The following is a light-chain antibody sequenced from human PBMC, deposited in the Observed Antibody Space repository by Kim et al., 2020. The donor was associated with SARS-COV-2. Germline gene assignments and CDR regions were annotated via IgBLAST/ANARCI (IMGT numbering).Light chain of an antibody. V-gene: IGLV8-61*01. Sequence: QTVVTQEPSFSVSPGGTVTLTCGLSSGSVYTNYNPSWYQQTPGQAPRTLIYNTNTRSSGVPDRFSGSILGNKAALTITGAQADDESDYYCVLYFGSGMLFGGGTQLTVL. CDR3: VLYFGSGML. CDR2: NTN. J-gene: IGLJ3*02. CDR1: SGSVYTNYN.